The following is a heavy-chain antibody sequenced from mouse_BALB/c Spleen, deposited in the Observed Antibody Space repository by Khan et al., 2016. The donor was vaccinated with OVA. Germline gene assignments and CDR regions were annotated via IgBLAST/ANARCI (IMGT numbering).Heavy chain of an antibody. Sequence: VQLQQSGPELVKPGASVKISCKASGYSFTGYYMHWVKQSHVKSLEWIGRINPYNGATSYNQNFKDKASLTVYQSSNTAYMELHSLTSEDSAVYYCARADGNILYPMDYWGQGTSVTVSS. J-gene: IGHJ4*01. V-gene: IGHV1-31*01. CDR3: ARADGNILYPMDY. D-gene: IGHD2-1*01. CDR1: GYSFTGYY. CDR2: INPYNGAT.